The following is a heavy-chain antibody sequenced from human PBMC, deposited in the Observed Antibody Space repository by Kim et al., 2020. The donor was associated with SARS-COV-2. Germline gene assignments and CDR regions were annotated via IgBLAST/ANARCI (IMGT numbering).Heavy chain of an antibody. CDR2: IYYSGST. CDR3: ASATPPFEYYGSGSEYYFDY. Sequence: SETLSLTCTVSGGSISSGGYYWSWIRQHPGKGLEWIGYIYYSGSTYYNPSLKSRVTISVDTSKNQFSLKLSSVTAADTAVYYCASATPPFEYYGSGSEYYFDYWGQGTLVTVSS. V-gene: IGHV4-31*03. D-gene: IGHD3-10*01. CDR1: GGSISSGGYY. J-gene: IGHJ4*02.